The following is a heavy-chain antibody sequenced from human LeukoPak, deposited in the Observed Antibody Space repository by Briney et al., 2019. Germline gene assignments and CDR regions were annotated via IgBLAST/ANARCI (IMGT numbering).Heavy chain of an antibody. CDR1: GGTFSSYA. CDR2: IIPILGIA. D-gene: IGHD6-19*01. V-gene: IGHV1-69*04. CDR3: ARGGGLVPGTWFDP. Sequence: ASVKVSCKASGGTFSSYAISWVRQAPGQGLGWMGRIIPILGIANYAQKFQGRVTMTTDASTSTAYLELRSLRSDDTAVYYCARGGGLVPGTWFDPWGQGTLVTISS. J-gene: IGHJ5*02.